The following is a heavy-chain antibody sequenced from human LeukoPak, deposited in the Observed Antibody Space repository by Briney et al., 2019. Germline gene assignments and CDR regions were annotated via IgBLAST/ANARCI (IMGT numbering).Heavy chain of an antibody. V-gene: IGHV4-34*01. CDR2: INHSGST. J-gene: IGHJ5*02. D-gene: IGHD3-10*01. CDR3: ARVLWFGDP. CDR1: GGSFSGYY. Sequence: SETLSLTCAVYGGSFSGYYWSWIRQPPGKGLEWIGEINHSGSTNYNPSFKSRVTISVDTSKNQFSLKLSSVTAADTAVYYCARVLWFGDPWGQGTLVTVSS.